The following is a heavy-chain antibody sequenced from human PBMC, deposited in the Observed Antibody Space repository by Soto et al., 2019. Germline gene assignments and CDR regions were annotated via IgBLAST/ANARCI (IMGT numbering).Heavy chain of an antibody. Sequence: GGSLRLSCAASGFTFSDYYMSWIRQAPGKGLEWVSYISSSGSTIYYADSVKGRFTISRDNAKNSLYLQMNSLRAEDTAVYYCARDREMATIGWFDPWGQGTLVTVSS. CDR3: ARDREMATIGWFDP. CDR2: ISSSGSTI. V-gene: IGHV3-11*04. J-gene: IGHJ5*02. CDR1: GFTFSDYY. D-gene: IGHD5-12*01.